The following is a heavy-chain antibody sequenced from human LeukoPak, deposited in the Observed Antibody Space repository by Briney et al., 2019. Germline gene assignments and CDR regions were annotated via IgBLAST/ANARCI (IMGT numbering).Heavy chain of an antibody. Sequence: PGGSLRLSCAASGFTFSSYTMNWVRQAPGKGLDWVSSITSSSSYIYYADSVKGRFTISRDDAKNSLYLQMNSLRAEDTAVHYCAKVSYYDFWSGYYYYYYMDVWGKGTTVTVSS. D-gene: IGHD3-3*01. CDR1: GFTFSSYT. CDR3: AKVSYYDFWSGYYYYYYMDV. V-gene: IGHV3-21*01. J-gene: IGHJ6*03. CDR2: ITSSSSYI.